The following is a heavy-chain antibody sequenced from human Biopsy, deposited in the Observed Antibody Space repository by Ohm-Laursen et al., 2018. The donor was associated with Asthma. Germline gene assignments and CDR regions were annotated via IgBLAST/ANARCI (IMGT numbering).Heavy chain of an antibody. D-gene: IGHD2/OR15-2a*01. CDR1: GVALSGYT. V-gene: IGHV1-58*01. CDR2: IVFASGAT. Sequence: GSSVKVSCNTSGVALSGYTFEWVRQARGLGLEWIAWIVFASGATNYAQNFQDRLTVTRDMSAGSAFMELCGLSSTDTAVYYCAAGRTSLQGESLIWGQGTWSPSLQ. J-gene: IGHJ4*01. CDR3: AAGRTSLQGESLI.